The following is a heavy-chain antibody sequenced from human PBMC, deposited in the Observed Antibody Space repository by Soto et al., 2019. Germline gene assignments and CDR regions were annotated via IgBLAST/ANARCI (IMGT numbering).Heavy chain of an antibody. CDR2: IYYSGST. V-gene: IGHV4-39*01. CDR3: ARVLRDYPFYYYYMDV. J-gene: IGHJ6*03. D-gene: IGHD3-10*01. Sequence: SETLSLTCTVSSGSISSSDHFWAWIRRPPGKGLEWIGNIYYSGSTYYNPSLKNRVTISVDTSKNQFSLKLSSMTAADTAVYYCARVLRDYPFYYYYMDVWGKGTTVTVSS. CDR1: SGSISSSDHF.